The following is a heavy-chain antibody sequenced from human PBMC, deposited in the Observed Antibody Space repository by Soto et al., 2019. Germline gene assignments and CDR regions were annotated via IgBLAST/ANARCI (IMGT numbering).Heavy chain of an antibody. CDR3: AKGSGSYFSYGMDV. V-gene: IGHV3-9*01. Sequence: GGSLRLSCAASGFTFADYGMHWVRQAPGKGLEWVSGLTWNSGSIGYADSVKGRFTISRDNAKNSLYLQMNSLRAEDTALYYCAKGSGSYFSYGMDVWGQGTTVTVSS. J-gene: IGHJ6*02. CDR1: GFTFADYG. D-gene: IGHD1-26*01. CDR2: LTWNSGSI.